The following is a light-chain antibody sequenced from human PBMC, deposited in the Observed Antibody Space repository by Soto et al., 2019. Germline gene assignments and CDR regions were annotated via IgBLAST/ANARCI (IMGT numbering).Light chain of an antibody. CDR1: SSDVGGYNY. J-gene: IGLJ3*02. Sequence: QSVLTQSASVSGSPGQSITISCTGTSSDVGGYNYVSWYQQHPGKAPKLIIYDVSNRPSGVSTRFSGSKSGNTASLTIFGLQAEDEADYSCSSYTSTNSWVFGGGTKLTVL. CDR2: DVS. CDR3: SSYTSTNSWV. V-gene: IGLV2-14*01.